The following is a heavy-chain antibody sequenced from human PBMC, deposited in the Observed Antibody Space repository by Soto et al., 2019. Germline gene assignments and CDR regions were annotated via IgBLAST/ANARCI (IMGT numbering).Heavy chain of an antibody. V-gene: IGHV4-31*03. CDR1: GDSVNSAY. J-gene: IGHJ4*02. Sequence: QVQLQEMGPGLVKPSQTLTVTCTVSGDSVNSAYWSWIRQLPGKGLEWMGNMYHTGRTFYNPSLRSRLAISIDTSKPLFSLKLRSVTASDTAVYYCARTDAYNSSFFDSWGQGTVVTVSS. CDR3: ARTDAYNSSFFDS. D-gene: IGHD6-6*01. CDR2: MYHTGRT.